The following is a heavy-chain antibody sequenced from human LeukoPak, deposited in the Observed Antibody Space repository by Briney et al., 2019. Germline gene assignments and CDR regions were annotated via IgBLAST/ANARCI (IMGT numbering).Heavy chain of an antibody. CDR3: ARIPWVGELLGGDY. CDR2: VWYDGSNK. CDR1: GFTFSTYG. J-gene: IGHJ4*02. V-gene: IGHV3-33*01. Sequence: PGGSLRLSCAVSGFTFSTYGMHWVRQAPGKGLEWVAAVWYDGSNKYYADSVKGRLTISRDNSKTTLYLKMNSLRADDTAVYHCARIPWVGELLGGDYWGQGTLVTVSS. D-gene: IGHD3-10*01.